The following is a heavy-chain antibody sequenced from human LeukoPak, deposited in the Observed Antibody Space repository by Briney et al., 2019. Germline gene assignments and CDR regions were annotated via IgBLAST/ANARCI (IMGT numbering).Heavy chain of an antibody. CDR1: GGSISSGGYY. D-gene: IGHD2-15*01. V-gene: IGHV4-31*03. J-gene: IGHJ5*02. CDR3: ARGAYCSGGSCYSGFDP. CDR2: IYYSGST. Sequence: PSETLSLTCTVSGGSISSGGYYWSWIRQHPGKGLEWIRYIYYSGSTYYNPSLKSRVTISVDTSKNQFSLKLSSVTAADTAVYYRARGAYCSGGSCYSGFDPWGQGTLVTVSS.